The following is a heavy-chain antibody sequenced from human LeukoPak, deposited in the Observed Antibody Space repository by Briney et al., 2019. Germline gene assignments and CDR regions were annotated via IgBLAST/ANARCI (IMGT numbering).Heavy chain of an antibody. Sequence: GGSLRLSCAASGFTFSSYGMHWVRQAPGKGLEWVAVIWYDGSNKYYAASVKGRFTISRDNSKNTLYLQMNSLRAEDTAVYYCAKDKGYYMDVWGKGTTVTVSS. CDR2: IWYDGSNK. V-gene: IGHV3-33*06. CDR1: GFTFSSYG. CDR3: AKDKGYYMDV. J-gene: IGHJ6*03.